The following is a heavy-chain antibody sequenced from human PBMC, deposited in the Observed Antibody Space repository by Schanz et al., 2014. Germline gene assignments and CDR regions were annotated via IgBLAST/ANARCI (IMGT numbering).Heavy chain of an antibody. D-gene: IGHD3-9*01. V-gene: IGHV1-18*01. J-gene: IGHJ4*02. CDR3: ARDAADFYDILTEEDY. CDR2: ISAYNGNT. Sequence: QIQLVQSGPEVKKPGATVKVSCKASGYIFINSGISWVRQAPGQGLEWMGWISAYNGNTKYPQKLQGRVTMTTDTSTSTAYMELRSLRSDDTAVYYCARDAADFYDILTEEDYWGQGTLXTVSS. CDR1: GYIFINSG.